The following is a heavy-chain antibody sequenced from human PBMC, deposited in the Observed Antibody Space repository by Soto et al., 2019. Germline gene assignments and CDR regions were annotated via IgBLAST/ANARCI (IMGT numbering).Heavy chain of an antibody. CDR1: GGTFSSYA. D-gene: IGHD2-15*01. CDR2: IIPIFGTA. J-gene: IGHJ6*02. V-gene: IGHV1-69*01. CDR3: ARSSPYCSGGSCSSYCMDV. Sequence: QVQLVQSGAEVKKPGSSVNVSCKASGGTFSSYAISWVRQAPGQGLEWMGGIIPIFGTANYAQKFQGRVTITADESTSTAYMELSSRRSEDTAVYYCARSSPYCSGGSCSSYCMDVWGQGTTVTVSS.